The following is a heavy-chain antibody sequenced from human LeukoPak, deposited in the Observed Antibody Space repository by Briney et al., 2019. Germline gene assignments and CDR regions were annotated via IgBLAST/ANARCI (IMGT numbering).Heavy chain of an antibody. D-gene: IGHD3-9*01. CDR1: VYTFTYYY. CDR3: ASGDIFTGYYFDY. CDR2: INPNSGGT. J-gene: IGHJ4*02. V-gene: IGHV1-2*02. Sequence: ASVSVSFMPSVYTFTYYYMHWVRQAPGQGREWMGWINPNSGGTNNAQKFQGRVTMTRDRAINKAYMELSRLRSDDTAVYYCASGDIFTGYYFDYWGQGTLVTVSS.